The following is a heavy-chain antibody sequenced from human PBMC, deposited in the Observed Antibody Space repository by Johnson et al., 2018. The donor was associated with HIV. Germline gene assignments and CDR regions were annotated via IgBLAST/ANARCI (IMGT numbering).Heavy chain of an antibody. CDR3: ARGRVGSCGYRHVFEF. D-gene: IGHD2-15*01. Sequence: QVQLVESGGGVVQPGRSLRLSCEASGFTFSSYAMHWVRQAPGKGLEWVAVISYDGSNTYYADSVKGRFPISRDNSKNKLYLQMNSRRAEDTAVYYCARGRVGSCGYRHVFEFCGQGTMVTVSS. J-gene: IGHJ3*01. CDR1: GFTFSSYA. V-gene: IGHV3-30*04. CDR2: ISYDGSNT.